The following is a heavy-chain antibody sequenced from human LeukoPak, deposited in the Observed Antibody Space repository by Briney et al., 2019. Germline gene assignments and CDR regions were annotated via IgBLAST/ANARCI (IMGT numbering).Heavy chain of an antibody. Sequence: GGSLRLSCAASGFTFSSYEMNWVRQAPGRGLEWVSDISGSGSSTNYADSVRGRFTISRDTSKNTVYLQMNSLRDEDTAVHYCAKVRAISHSSGYYPYDYWGQGTLVTVSS. CDR1: GFTFSSYE. CDR2: ISGSGSST. J-gene: IGHJ4*02. D-gene: IGHD3-22*01. V-gene: IGHV3-23*01. CDR3: AKVRAISHSSGYYPYDY.